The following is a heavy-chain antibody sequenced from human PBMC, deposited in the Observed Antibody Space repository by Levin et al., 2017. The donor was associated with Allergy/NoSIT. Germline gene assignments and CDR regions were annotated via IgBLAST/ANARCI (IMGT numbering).Heavy chain of an antibody. V-gene: IGHV3-23*01. Sequence: PSGGSLRLSCAASGFTFSSYAMSWVRQAPGKGLEWVSAISGSGGSTYYADSVKGRFTISRDNSKNTLYLQMNSLRAEDTAVYYCAKETYSSSSRYFDLWGRGTLVTVSS. CDR3: AKETYSSSSRYFDL. J-gene: IGHJ2*01. CDR2: ISGSGGST. CDR1: GFTFSSYA. D-gene: IGHD6-6*01.